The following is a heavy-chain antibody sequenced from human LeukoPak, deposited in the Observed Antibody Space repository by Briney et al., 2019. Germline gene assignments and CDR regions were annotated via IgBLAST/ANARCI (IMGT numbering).Heavy chain of an antibody. Sequence: PGGSLRLSCAASGFTVSSSHMTWVRQAPGKGLEWVSILYSGGSTYYADSVKGRFTISRDNSKNTLYLQMNSLRAEDTAVYYCTTDDHAATIRGSLYWGQGTLVTVSS. CDR1: GFTVSSSH. J-gene: IGHJ4*02. V-gene: IGHV3-66*01. CDR3: TTDDHAATIRGSLY. CDR2: LYSGGST. D-gene: IGHD5-12*01.